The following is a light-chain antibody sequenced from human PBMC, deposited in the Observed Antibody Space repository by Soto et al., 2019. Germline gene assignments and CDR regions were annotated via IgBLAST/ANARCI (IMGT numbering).Light chain of an antibody. V-gene: IGLV1-44*01. CDR3: AAWDDTLNGVV. Sequence: QSVLTQPPSASGTPGQRVTISCSGSSSNIGSNPVNWYQQLPGTAPKVLIYSNDRRPSGVPDRFSGSKSGTSASLAISGLQSEDEADYYCAAWDDTLNGVVFGGGTQLTVL. J-gene: IGLJ3*02. CDR2: SND. CDR1: SSNIGSNP.